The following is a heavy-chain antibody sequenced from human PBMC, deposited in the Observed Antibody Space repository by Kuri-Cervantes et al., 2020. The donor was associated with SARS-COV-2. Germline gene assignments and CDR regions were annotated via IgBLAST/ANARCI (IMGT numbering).Heavy chain of an antibody. J-gene: IGHJ6*03. V-gene: IGHV1-69*05. CDR3: ARGGYFDWLANLYYYYMDV. CDR2: IIPIFGTA. Sequence: SVKVSCKASGYTFTGYYMHWVRQAPGQGLEWMGGIIPIFGTANYAQKFQGRVTITTDESTSTAYMELRSLRSDDTAVYYCARGGYFDWLANLYYYYMDVWGKGTTVTVSS. CDR1: GYTFTGYY. D-gene: IGHD3-9*01.